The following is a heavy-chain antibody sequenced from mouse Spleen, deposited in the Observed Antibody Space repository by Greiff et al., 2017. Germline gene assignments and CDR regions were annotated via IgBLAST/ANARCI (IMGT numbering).Heavy chain of an antibody. Sequence: EVKVVESGGGLVQPGGSMKLSCVASGFTFSNYWMNWVRQSPEKGLEWVAQIRLKSDNYATHYAESVKGRFTISRDDSKSSVYLQMNNLRAEDTGIYYCTYGKDYYAMDYWGQGTSVTISS. D-gene: IGHD2-1*01. CDR1: GFTFSNYW. J-gene: IGHJ4*01. CDR2: IRLKSDNYAT. V-gene: IGHV6-3*01. CDR3: TYGKDYYAMDY.